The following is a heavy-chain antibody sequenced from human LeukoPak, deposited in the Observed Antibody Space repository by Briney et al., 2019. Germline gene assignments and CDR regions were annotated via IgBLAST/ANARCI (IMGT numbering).Heavy chain of an antibody. CDR1: GFPFSSYW. V-gene: IGHV3-7*01. CDR3: AREDCSSTSCLRLGYYYGMDV. J-gene: IGHJ6*02. D-gene: IGHD2-2*01. CDR2: IKQDGSEK. Sequence: PGGSLRLSCAASGFPFSSYWMSWVRQAPGKGLEWVANIKQDGSEKYYVDSVKGRFTISRDNAKNSLYLQMNSLRAEDTAVYYCAREDCSSTSCLRLGYYYGMDVWGQGTTVTVSS.